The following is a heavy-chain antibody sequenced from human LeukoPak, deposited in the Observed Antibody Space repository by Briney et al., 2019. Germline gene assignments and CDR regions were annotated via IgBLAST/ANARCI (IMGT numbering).Heavy chain of an antibody. D-gene: IGHD3-16*01. J-gene: IGHJ4*02. CDR2: ISYDGSNK. CDR3: AREWGDGSLDY. CDR1: DFIFSSHW. V-gene: IGHV3-30*03. Sequence: GGSLRLSCAASDFIFSSHWMHWVRQAPGKGLEWVAVISYDGSNKYYADSVKGRFTISRDNSKNTLYLQMNSLRAEDTAVYYCAREWGDGSLDYWGQGTLVTVSS.